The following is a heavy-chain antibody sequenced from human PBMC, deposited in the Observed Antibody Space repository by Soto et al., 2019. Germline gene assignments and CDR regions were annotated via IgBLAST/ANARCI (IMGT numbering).Heavy chain of an antibody. D-gene: IGHD3-10*01. CDR1: GFTFSSDS. CDR3: ARDIRGGSVMYYYYYGMDV. Sequence: GGSLILSCAASGFTFSSDSMSWVRQAPGKGLEWVSAISGSGGSTYYADSVKGRFTISRDSTKQTLYLQMNSLRPDDTAVYYCARDIRGGSVMYYYYYGMDVWGQGTTVTVSS. V-gene: IGHV3-23*01. J-gene: IGHJ6*02. CDR2: ISGSGGST.